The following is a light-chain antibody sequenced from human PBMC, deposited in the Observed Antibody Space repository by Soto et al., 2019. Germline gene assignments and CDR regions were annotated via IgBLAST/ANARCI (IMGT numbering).Light chain of an antibody. V-gene: IGLV2-14*03. Sequence: QSALTQPASVSGSPGQSITISCIGTSSDIGSYNYVSWYQHHPGRVPQLLIYDVSYRPSGISNRFSGSKSGNTASLTISGLQAEDEADYYCSSCTSSSTIFGGGTKLTVL. J-gene: IGLJ2*01. CDR3: SSCTSSSTI. CDR2: DVS. CDR1: SSDIGSYNY.